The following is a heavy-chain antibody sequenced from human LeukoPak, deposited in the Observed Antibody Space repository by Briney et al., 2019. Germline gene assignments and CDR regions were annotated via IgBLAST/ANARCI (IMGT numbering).Heavy chain of an antibody. CDR2: IFYTGNT. V-gene: IGHV4-59*01. Sequence: SETLSHTCTVSGGSITEYYWSWIRQPPGKGLEWIGYIFYTGNTNYNPSLKSRVTISVDASKNQFSLQLSSVTAADTAVYYCARVFRRDGYFDYWGQGTLVTVS. CDR1: GGSITEYY. CDR3: ARVFRRDGYFDY. D-gene: IGHD5-24*01. J-gene: IGHJ4*02.